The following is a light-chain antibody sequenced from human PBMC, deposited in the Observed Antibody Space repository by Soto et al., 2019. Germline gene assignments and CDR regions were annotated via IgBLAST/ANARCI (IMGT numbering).Light chain of an antibody. CDR3: QQYDSYPPT. Sequence: AIRMTQSPSSFSASTGDRVTITCRASQGISSYLAWYQQKPGKAPKLLIYAASTLQSGVPSRFSGSGSGTDFTLTISCLQSEDFATYYGQQYDSYPPTFGGGTKVEIK. V-gene: IGKV1-8*01. CDR1: QGISSY. CDR2: AAS. J-gene: IGKJ4*01.